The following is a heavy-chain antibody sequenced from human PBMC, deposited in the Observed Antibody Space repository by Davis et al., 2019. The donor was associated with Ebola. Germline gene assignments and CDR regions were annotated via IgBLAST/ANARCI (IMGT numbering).Heavy chain of an antibody. V-gene: IGHV3-15*05. Sequence: GESLKISCAASGFTFSSYAMSWVRQAPGKGLEWVGRIKSKTDGGTTDYAAPVKGRFTISRDDSKNTLYLQMNSLRAEDTAVYYCASGEDMEVWGKGTTVTVSS. D-gene: IGHD6-25*01. CDR3: ASGEDMEV. CDR2: IKSKTDGGTT. J-gene: IGHJ6*03. CDR1: GFTFSSYA.